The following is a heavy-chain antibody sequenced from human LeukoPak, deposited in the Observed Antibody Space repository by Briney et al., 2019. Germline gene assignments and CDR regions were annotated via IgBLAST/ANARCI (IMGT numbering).Heavy chain of an antibody. D-gene: IGHD3-10*01. CDR2: ISYHGNDK. J-gene: IGHJ4*02. CDR3: AKDSHPGSGSYYKGNFDY. CDR1: NFIFSHYG. V-gene: IGHV3-30*18. Sequence: GGSLRLSCAASNFIFSHYGMHWVRQAPGKGLEWVALISYHGNDKYYTDSVQGRFSVSRDNSKNSLYLQMNSLRAEDTALYYCAKDSHPGSGSYYKGNFDYWGQGTLVTVSS.